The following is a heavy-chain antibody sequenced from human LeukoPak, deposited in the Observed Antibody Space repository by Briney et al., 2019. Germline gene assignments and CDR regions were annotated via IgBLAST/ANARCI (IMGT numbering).Heavy chain of an antibody. CDR1: GFSLASYD. CDR2: ISFSSTYI. J-gene: IGHJ5*02. CDR3: ARADCPSSTCYLRRSWFDP. D-gene: IGHD2-2*01. V-gene: IGHV3-21*06. Sequence: PGGSLRLSCAASGFSLASYDMNWVRQAPGKGLEWVSSISFSSTYIYYRASVKGRFTISRDNAKNSLYLEMNSLRDEDTAVYYCARADCPSSTCYLRRSWFDPWGQGTLVTVSS.